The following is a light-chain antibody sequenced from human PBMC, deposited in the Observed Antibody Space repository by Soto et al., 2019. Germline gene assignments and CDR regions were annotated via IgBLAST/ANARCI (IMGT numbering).Light chain of an antibody. CDR2: EVS. J-gene: IGLJ1*01. Sequence: QSVLTQPPSASGSPGQSVTISCAGTSSDVGGYDYVSWYQQHPGEAPKLIIYEVSKRPSGVPDRFSGSEFGNTASLTVSGLQAEDEADYYCSSYAGSNNYVFGSGTKVTVL. CDR1: SSDVGGYDY. CDR3: SSYAGSNNYV. V-gene: IGLV2-8*01.